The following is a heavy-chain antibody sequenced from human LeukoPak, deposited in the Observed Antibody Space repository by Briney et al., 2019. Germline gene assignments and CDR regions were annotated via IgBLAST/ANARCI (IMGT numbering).Heavy chain of an antibody. Sequence: SETLSLTCTVSRDSITTRTYYWGWIRQPPGKGLEWIGSIYHSGSTYYNPSLKSRVTMSVDTSKNQFSLKLASVTAADTAVYYCASGLVAATPTFGYWGQGTLVTVSS. J-gene: IGHJ4*02. CDR3: ASGLVAATPTFGY. CDR2: IYHSGST. V-gene: IGHV4-39*07. CDR1: RDSITTRTYY. D-gene: IGHD2-15*01.